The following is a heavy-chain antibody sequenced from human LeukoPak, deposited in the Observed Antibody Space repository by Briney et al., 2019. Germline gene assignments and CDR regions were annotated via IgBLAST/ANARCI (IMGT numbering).Heavy chain of an antibody. Sequence: HPGGSLRLSCAASGFTFSSYWMSWVRQAPGKGLEWVANIKQDGSEKYYVDSVKGRFTISRDNAKNSLYLQMNSLRAEDTAVYYCAKLPRRTYYYDSSGYYIRYFDYWGQGTLVTVSS. CDR3: AKLPRRTYYYDSSGYYIRYFDY. D-gene: IGHD3-22*01. J-gene: IGHJ4*02. CDR2: IKQDGSEK. V-gene: IGHV3-7*03. CDR1: GFTFSSYW.